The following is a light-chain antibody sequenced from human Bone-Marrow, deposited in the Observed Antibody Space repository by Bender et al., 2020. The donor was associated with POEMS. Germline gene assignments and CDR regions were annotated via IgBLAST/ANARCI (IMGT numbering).Light chain of an antibody. CDR3: QVWDSRTRVV. Sequence: SLVLTQPPSVSVALGQTANITCGGGNIGSKNVHWYQQKPGQAPQLVIYRDRKRPFGIPERFSGSNSGNTATLTISRAQGGDEADYHCQVWDSRTRVVFGGGTKLTVL. CDR1: NIGSKN. J-gene: IGLJ3*02. CDR2: RDR. V-gene: IGLV3-9*01.